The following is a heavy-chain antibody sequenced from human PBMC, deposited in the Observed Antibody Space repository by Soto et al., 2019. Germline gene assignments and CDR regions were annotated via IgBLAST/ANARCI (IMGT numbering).Heavy chain of an antibody. D-gene: IGHD5-12*01. CDR1: GGAFGSYA. CDR3: TRHRGYSSGYWGQDF. V-gene: IGHV1-69*01. Sequence: QVQLVQSGAEVKKPGSSVKVSCKASGGAFGSYAINWVRQAPGQGLEWMGGIIPMFDTTNYAQRFQGRVTVNADESTSTVYLAPNRLRSEDTAMYYCTRHRGYSSGYWGQDFWGQGTLVTVSS. CDR2: IIPMFDTT. J-gene: IGHJ4*02.